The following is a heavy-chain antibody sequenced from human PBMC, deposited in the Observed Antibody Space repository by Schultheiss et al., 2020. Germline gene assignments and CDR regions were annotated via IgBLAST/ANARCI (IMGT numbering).Heavy chain of an antibody. CDR2: IYYSGST. J-gene: IGHJ4*02. Sequence: SETLSLTCTVSGGSISSYYWSWIRQPPGKGLEWIGYIYYSGSTNYNPSLKSRVTISVDTSKNQFSLKLSSVTAADTAVYYCARGHSRGGYEYFDYWGQGTLVTVSS. CDR3: ARGHSRGGYEYFDY. V-gene: IGHV4-59*08. D-gene: IGHD5-12*01. CDR1: GGSISSYY.